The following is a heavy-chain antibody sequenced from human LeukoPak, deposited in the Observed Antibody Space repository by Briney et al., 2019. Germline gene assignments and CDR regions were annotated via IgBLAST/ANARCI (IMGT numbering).Heavy chain of an antibody. V-gene: IGHV3-74*01. CDR2: INNDGSST. J-gene: IGHJ4*02. Sequence: GGSLRLSCAASGFTFSAYWMHWVRQVPGKGLEWVSRINNDGSSTTYADSVKGRFTISRDNAKNTLFLQMNSLRVEGTAVYYCVRDLELVYYDSSAYEYWGQGNLVTVSS. D-gene: IGHD3-22*01. CDR1: GFTFSAYW. CDR3: VRDLELVYYDSSAYEY.